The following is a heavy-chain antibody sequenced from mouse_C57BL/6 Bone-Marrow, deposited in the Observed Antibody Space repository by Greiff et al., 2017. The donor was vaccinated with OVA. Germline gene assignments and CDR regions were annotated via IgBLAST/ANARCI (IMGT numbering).Heavy chain of an antibody. CDR2: IDPSDSYT. J-gene: IGHJ3*01. CDR3: ASGHYYGSGAY. V-gene: IGHV1-59*01. Sequence: VQLQQPGAELVRPGTSVKLSCKASGYTFTSYWMHWVKQRPGQGLEWIGVIDPSDSYTNYNQKFKGKATLTVDTSSSTAYMQLSSLTSEDSAVYYCASGHYYGSGAYWGQGTLVTVSA. D-gene: IGHD1-1*01. CDR1: GYTFTSYW.